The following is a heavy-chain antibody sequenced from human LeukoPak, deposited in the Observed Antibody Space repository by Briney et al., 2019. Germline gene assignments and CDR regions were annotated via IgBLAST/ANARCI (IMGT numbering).Heavy chain of an antibody. D-gene: IGHD2-15*01. V-gene: IGHV3-7*01. CDR2: IKQDGSEK. CDR3: ARDFVKYCSGGSCLPSDY. CDR1: GFTFSSYW. Sequence: GGSLRLSCAASGFTFSSYWMSWVRQAPGKGLEWVANIKQDGSEKYYVDSVKGRFTISRDNAKNSLYLQMNSLRAEDTAVYYCARDFVKYCSGGSCLPSDYWGQGTLVTVSS. J-gene: IGHJ4*02.